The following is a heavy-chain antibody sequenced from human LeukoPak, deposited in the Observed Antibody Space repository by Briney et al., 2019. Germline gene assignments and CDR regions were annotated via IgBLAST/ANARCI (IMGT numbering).Heavy chain of an antibody. CDR1: GFSFSSYS. D-gene: IGHD2-21*01. J-gene: IGHJ4*02. V-gene: IGHV3-48*01. Sequence: PGGSLRLSCTASGFSFSSYSMNWVRQAPGKGLEWVSYISTSSSTIYYADSVKGRFTISRDNAKNSLYLQMNSLRAEDTAVYYCAKHIVVAGEFDYWGQGTLVTVSS. CDR2: ISTSSSTI. CDR3: AKHIVVAGEFDY.